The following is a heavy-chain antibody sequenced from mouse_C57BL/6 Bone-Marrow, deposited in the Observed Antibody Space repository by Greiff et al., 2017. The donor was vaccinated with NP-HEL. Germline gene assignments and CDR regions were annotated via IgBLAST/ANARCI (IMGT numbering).Heavy chain of an antibody. CDR3: VRGGYVSSLFAY. CDR2: IRSKSSNYAT. J-gene: IGHJ3*01. V-gene: IGHV10-3*01. D-gene: IGHD2-14*01. CDR1: GFTFNTYA. Sequence: EVQLVESGGGLVQPKGSLKLSCAASGFTFNTYAMHWVRQAPGKGLEWVARIRSKSSNYATYYADSVKDRFTISRDDSQSMLYLQMNNLKTEDTAVYYSVRGGYVSSLFAYWGQGTLVTVSA.